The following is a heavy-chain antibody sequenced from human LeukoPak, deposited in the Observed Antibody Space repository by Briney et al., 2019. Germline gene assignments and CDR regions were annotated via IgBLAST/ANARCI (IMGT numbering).Heavy chain of an antibody. CDR2: INAGNGNT. V-gene: IGHV1-3*01. CDR1: GYTFTSYA. D-gene: IGHD2-2*01. J-gene: IGHJ4*02. Sequence: ASVKVSCKASGYTFTSYAMHWVRQAPGQRLEWMGWINAGNGNTKYSQKFQGRVTITRDTSASTAYMELSSLRSEDTAAYYCARAGYQPLRFDYWGQGTLVTVSS. CDR3: ARAGYQPLRFDY.